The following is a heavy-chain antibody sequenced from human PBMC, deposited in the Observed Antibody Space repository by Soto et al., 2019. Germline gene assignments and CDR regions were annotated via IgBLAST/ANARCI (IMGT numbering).Heavy chain of an antibody. CDR3: ASVYYFGSGSHYNWFDP. D-gene: IGHD3-10*01. Sequence: SETLSLTCTASGGSISSRSYYWGWIRQPPGKGLEWIGSIYYSGNTYYNPSLKSRVTISVDTSKNQFSLKLSSVSAADTAVYYCASVYYFGSGSHYNWFDPWGQGALVTVSS. V-gene: IGHV4-39*01. J-gene: IGHJ5*02. CDR1: GGSISSRSYY. CDR2: IYYSGNT.